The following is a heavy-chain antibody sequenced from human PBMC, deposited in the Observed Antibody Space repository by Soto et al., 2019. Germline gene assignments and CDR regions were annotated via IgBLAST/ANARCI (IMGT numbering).Heavy chain of an antibody. Sequence: ASGPTLVNPTQTLTLTCTFSGFSLRTSGVGVGWIRQPPGEALEWLALIYWDDDKRHSPSLESRLTVTKDASKNQVVLTVTNMDPVDTATYFCAHGSDHFEYWGQGILVTVSS. CDR2: IYWDDDK. J-gene: IGHJ4*02. CDR1: GFSLRTSGVG. V-gene: IGHV2-5*02. CDR3: AHGSDHFEY.